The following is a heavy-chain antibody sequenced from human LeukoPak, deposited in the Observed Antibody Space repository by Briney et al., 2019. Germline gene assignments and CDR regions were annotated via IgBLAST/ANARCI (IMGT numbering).Heavy chain of an antibody. Sequence: SETLSLTCTVSGGSISSSSYYWGWIRQPPGKGLEWIGSIYYSGSTYYNPSLKSRVTISVDTSKNQFSLKLSSVTAADTAVYYCARVPFFTMIAHGSAFDIWGQGTMVTVSS. CDR1: GGSISSSSYY. V-gene: IGHV4-39*07. CDR2: IYYSGST. CDR3: ARVPFFTMIAHGSAFDI. D-gene: IGHD3-22*01. J-gene: IGHJ3*02.